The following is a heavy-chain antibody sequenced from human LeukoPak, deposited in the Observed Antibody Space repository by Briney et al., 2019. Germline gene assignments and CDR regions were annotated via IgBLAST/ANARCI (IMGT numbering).Heavy chain of an antibody. J-gene: IGHJ4*02. Sequence: GGSLRLSCAASGFTFSSYAMSWFRQAPGKGLEWVSAIIGSGGSTYYPDPVKGRFTISRDNSKNTLYLQMNSLRAEDTAVYYCAGIFVRAAAGTEAFDYWGQGTLVTVSS. CDR3: AGIFVRAAAGTEAFDY. D-gene: IGHD6-13*01. CDR2: IIGSGGST. CDR1: GFTFSSYA. V-gene: IGHV3-23*01.